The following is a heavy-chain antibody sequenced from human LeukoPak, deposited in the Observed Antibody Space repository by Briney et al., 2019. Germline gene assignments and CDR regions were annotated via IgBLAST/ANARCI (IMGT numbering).Heavy chain of an antibody. V-gene: IGHV4-59*08. Sequence: SETLSLTCTVSGDSISSYYWSWIRQPPGKGLEWIGYIHYSESTNYNPSLKNRVTMSVDTSKNQFSLKLSSVTAADTAVYYCARHGTLGHFDSWGQGTLVTVSS. CDR2: IHYSEST. J-gene: IGHJ4*02. CDR3: ARHGTLGHFDS. CDR1: GDSISSYY. D-gene: IGHD3-16*01.